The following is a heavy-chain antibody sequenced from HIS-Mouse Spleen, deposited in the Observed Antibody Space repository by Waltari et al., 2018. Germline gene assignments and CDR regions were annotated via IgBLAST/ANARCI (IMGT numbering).Heavy chain of an antibody. CDR3: AREIPYSSSWYDWYFDL. D-gene: IGHD6-13*01. CDR1: GGSINSSSYY. J-gene: IGHJ2*01. V-gene: IGHV4-39*07. Sequence: QLQLQESGPGLVQPSETLSLTCTVSGGSINSSSYYWGWIRQPPGKGLEWIGSIYYSGSTYYNPSLKSRVTISVDTSKNQFSLKLSSVTAADTAVYYCAREIPYSSSWYDWYFDLWGRGTLVTVSS. CDR2: IYYSGST.